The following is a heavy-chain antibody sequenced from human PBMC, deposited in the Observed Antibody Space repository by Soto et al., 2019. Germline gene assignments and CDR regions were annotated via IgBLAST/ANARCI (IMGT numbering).Heavy chain of an antibody. CDR2: ISTAKGDT. CDR3: ARAGYTNGSSYFDY. J-gene: IGHJ4*02. Sequence: QVQLVQSAAEVKKPGASVKVSCKASGYTFTTYGLSWVRPAPGQGLEWMGWISTAKGDTNYAQKFQGRVTMTTEAATSTAYMEWRSLRSDDTAVFYCARAGYTNGSSYFDYWGQGTRLTVSS. D-gene: IGHD2-8*01. V-gene: IGHV1-18*04. CDR1: GYTFTTYG.